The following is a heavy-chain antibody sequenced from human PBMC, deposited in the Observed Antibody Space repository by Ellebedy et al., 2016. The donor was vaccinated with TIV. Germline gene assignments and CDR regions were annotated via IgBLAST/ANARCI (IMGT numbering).Heavy chain of an antibody. J-gene: IGHJ4*02. D-gene: IGHD2-21*02. CDR3: ATDRGERGLLSFFDS. V-gene: IGHV3-21*06. CDR1: GFSFRKCR. Sequence: GESLKIPCAAPGFSFRKCRMNWIRQAPGKGLEWVASINSDLRYINYTDSVKCRFTISRDSAKYSVSLQMDSLRAEDTAVYYCATDRGERGLLSFFDSWGQGTPVTVST. CDR2: INSDLRYI.